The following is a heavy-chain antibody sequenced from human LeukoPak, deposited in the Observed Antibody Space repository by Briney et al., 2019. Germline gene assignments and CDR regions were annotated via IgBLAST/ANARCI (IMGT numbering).Heavy chain of an antibody. D-gene: IGHD3-22*01. CDR3: ARSYTNYYDSSGYYYNYGMDV. J-gene: IGHJ6*02. CDR2: ISYDGSNK. CDR1: RFTFSNYA. Sequence: GRSLRLSCAASRFTFSNYAMHWVRQAPGKGLEGVAVISYDGSNKYYADSVKGRFTISRGNSRNTVYMEMNSLRAEDTAVYYCARSYTNYYDSSGYYYNYGMDVRGRGTTVTVSS. V-gene: IGHV3-30-3*01.